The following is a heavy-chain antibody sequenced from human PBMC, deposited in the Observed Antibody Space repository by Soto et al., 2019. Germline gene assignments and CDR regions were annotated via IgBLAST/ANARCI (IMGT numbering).Heavy chain of an antibody. CDR2: IYASSNT. CDR1: GDSMIDYY. Sequence: VQLHESGPGLVKPSETLSLTCSVSGDSMIDYYWTWIRHPAGKGLEWLGRIYASSNTDYNSSLETNWKSSLMSRCTMSVDTSQNQFSPTIISATTADPAVYYCARGGLADGDYFHHAMAIWGQGTTVTVS. CDR3: ARGGLADGDYFHHAMAI. D-gene: IGHD4-17*01. V-gene: IGHV4-4*07. J-gene: IGHJ6*02.